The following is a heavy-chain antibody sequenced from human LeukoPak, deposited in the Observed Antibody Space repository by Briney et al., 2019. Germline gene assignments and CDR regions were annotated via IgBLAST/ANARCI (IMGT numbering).Heavy chain of an antibody. V-gene: IGHV3-30*03. CDR2: ISRDGKRQ. Sequence: GRSLRLSCAASGFIFNNYDPHWVRQAPGKGLEWLATISRDGKRQFYTDSVKGRFTISRDDSRNTLYLQMNSLRPEDTAVYYCARDRLNRAYCGNDCYSAAFDYWGQGTLVTVSS. CDR1: GFIFNNYD. J-gene: IGHJ4*02. D-gene: IGHD2-21*02. CDR3: ARDRLNRAYCGNDCYSAAFDY.